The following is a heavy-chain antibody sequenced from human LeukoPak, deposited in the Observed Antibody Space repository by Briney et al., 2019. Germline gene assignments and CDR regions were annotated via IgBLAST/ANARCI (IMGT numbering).Heavy chain of an antibody. V-gene: IGHV1-69*04. CDR3: ARHHAKGIAVAGTGYYYYGMDV. D-gene: IGHD6-19*01. CDR2: IIPILGIA. Sequence: SVKVSCKASGGTFSSYAISWVRQAPGQGLEWMGRIIPILGIANYAQKFQGRVTITADKSTSTAYMELSSLRSEDTAVYYCARHHAKGIAVAGTGYYYYGMDVWGQGTTVTVSS. J-gene: IGHJ6*02. CDR1: GGTFSSYA.